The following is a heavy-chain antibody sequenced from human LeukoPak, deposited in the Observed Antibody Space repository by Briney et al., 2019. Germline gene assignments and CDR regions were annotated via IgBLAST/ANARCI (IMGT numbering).Heavy chain of an antibody. CDR1: GFTFSSYS. V-gene: IGHV3-21*01. Sequence: GGSLRLSCAASGFTFSSYSMNWVRQAPGKGLEWVSSISTSSSYIHYADSVKGRFTISRDNSKNTLYLQMNSLRAEDTAVYYCAKDRYFDWPYFDYWGQGTLVTVSS. D-gene: IGHD3-9*01. CDR3: AKDRYFDWPYFDY. CDR2: ISTSSSYI. J-gene: IGHJ4*02.